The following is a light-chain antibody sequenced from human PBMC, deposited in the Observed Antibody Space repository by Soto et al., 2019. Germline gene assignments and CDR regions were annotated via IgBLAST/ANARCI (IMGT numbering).Light chain of an antibody. Sequence: EIVLTQSAGTLSLSPGERATLSCRASQSVNSGYLAWYQHTPGQAPRLLIYDTSTRATGIPDRFSGSGSGTDFTLTISRLEPEDFAVFYCQQYGSSPRTFGQGTKVDIK. V-gene: IGKV3-20*01. CDR2: DTS. J-gene: IGKJ1*01. CDR1: QSVNSGY. CDR3: QQYGSSPRT.